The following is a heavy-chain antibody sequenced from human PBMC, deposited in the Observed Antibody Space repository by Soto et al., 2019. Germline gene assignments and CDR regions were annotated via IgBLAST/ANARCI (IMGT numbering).Heavy chain of an antibody. Sequence: SETLSLTCTVSGGSLSSGGFFWNWIRQHPGKGLEWIGYISDSGSTSYNPSLRSRISISVDTSKNQFSLKLSSVTAADTAVYYCVRWEYDSSGYYLPLDTFDIWGQGTMVT. D-gene: IGHD3-22*01. V-gene: IGHV4-31*03. CDR3: VRWEYDSSGYYLPLDTFDI. J-gene: IGHJ3*02. CDR1: GGSLSSGGFF. CDR2: ISDSGST.